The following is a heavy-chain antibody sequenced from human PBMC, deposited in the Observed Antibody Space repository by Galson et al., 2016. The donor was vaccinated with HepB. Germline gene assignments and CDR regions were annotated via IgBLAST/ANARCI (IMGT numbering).Heavy chain of an antibody. V-gene: IGHV3-13*01. CDR3: VRGSYSSDWYRTSAYDFGMDV. D-gene: IGHD6-19*01. Sequence: LRLSCAASGFSFSNYDMYWVRQPPGKGLEWASSIYTAGDTYYQDSVEGRFTVSRENAKDSLYLQMNSLRAGDTAVYYCVRGSYSSDWYRTSAYDFGMDVWGKGTPVTVSS. CDR1: GFSFSNYD. CDR2: IYTAGDT. J-gene: IGHJ6*04.